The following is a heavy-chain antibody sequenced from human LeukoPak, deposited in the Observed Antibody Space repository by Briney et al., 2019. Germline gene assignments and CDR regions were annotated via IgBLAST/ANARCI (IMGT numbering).Heavy chain of an antibody. V-gene: IGHV1-2*06. CDR1: GYTFTGYY. CDR2: INTNSGDT. Sequence: ASVKVSCKASGYTFTGYYMHWVRQAPGQGLEWMGRINTNSGDTNYAQKFPGRVTMTRDTSISTGYMEVSRLTSDDTAVYYCARDLSVTMGVTRYALDIWGQETMVTVSS. J-gene: IGHJ3*02. D-gene: IGHD4/OR15-4a*01. CDR3: ARDLSVTMGVTRYALDI.